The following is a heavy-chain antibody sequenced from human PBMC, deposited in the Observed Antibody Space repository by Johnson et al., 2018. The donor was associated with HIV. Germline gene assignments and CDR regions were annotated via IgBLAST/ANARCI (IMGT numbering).Heavy chain of an antibody. V-gene: IGHV3-30-3*01. CDR2: ISYDGSNK. Sequence: QMLLVESGGGVVQPGRSLRLSCAASGFTFSSYAMHWVRQAPGKGLEWVAVISYDGSNKYYADSVKGRFTISRDNSKNTLYLQMNSLRAEDTSVYYCAREASGSLDAFDIWGQGTMVTVSS. J-gene: IGHJ3*02. CDR1: GFTFSSYA. D-gene: IGHD1-26*01. CDR3: AREASGSLDAFDI.